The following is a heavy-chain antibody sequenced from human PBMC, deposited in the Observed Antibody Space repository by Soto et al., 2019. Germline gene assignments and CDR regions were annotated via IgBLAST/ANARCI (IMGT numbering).Heavy chain of an antibody. CDR2: ISYSGST. Sequence: SETLSLTCSVSGGSISSDFWNWIRQPPGRGLEWIGYISYSGSTNYNPSLKSRVTISVDTSKNQFSLKLTSVTAADTAVYYCARADPYCSGGRCYYVWFDPWGQGTLVTVSS. J-gene: IGHJ5*02. V-gene: IGHV4-59*01. CDR3: ARADPYCSGGRCYYVWFDP. D-gene: IGHD2-15*01. CDR1: GGSISSDF.